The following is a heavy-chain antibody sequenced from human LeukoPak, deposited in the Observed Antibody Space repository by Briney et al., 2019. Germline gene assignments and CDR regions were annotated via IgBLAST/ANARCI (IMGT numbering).Heavy chain of an antibody. CDR3: ARDGRSSRITRAYYYMDV. CDR1: GFTFTTYS. J-gene: IGHJ6*03. CDR2: ISSGSSAI. V-gene: IGHV3-21*01. D-gene: IGHD3-10*01. Sequence: PGGSLRLSCEASGFTFTTYSMTWVRQAPGKGLEWVSIISSGSSAIFSADALKGRFTISRDDAKNSLYLQMNSLRAEDTAVYYCARDGRSSRITRAYYYMDVWGKGTTVTISS.